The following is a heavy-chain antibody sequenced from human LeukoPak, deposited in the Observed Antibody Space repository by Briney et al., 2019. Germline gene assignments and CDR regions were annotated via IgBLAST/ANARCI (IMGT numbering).Heavy chain of an antibody. CDR1: GFIFSDHY. J-gene: IGHJ4*02. Sequence: EGSLRLSCAASGFIFSDHYMDWVRQAPGKGLEWVGRSRNKANSHTTEYAASVKGRFTVSRDNSKNSLYLQMNSLKTEDTAVYYRVRGRNGFDYWGPGTLVTVSS. CDR3: VRGRNGFDY. V-gene: IGHV3-72*01. D-gene: IGHD2-8*01. CDR2: SRNKANSHTT.